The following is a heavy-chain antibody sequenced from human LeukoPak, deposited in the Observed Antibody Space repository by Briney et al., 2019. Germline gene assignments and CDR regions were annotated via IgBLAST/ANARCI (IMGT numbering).Heavy chain of an antibody. CDR1: GGSIRSYY. Sequence: SETLSLTCTVSGGSIRSYYWNWIRQPPGKGLEWIGYIYYTGSTNYNPSLKSRVTISVDTSKNQFSLKLTSVTAADTAVYYCARGSQQLAYGLDVWGQGTAVTVSS. J-gene: IGHJ6*02. D-gene: IGHD6-13*01. CDR3: ARGSQQLAYGLDV. CDR2: IYYTGST. V-gene: IGHV4-59*01.